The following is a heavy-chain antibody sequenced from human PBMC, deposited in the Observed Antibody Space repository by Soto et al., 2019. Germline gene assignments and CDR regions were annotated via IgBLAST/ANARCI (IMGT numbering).Heavy chain of an antibody. D-gene: IGHD3-9*01. CDR3: ARASLYDILTGFGSDYGMDV. J-gene: IGHJ6*02. CDR2: IWYDGSNK. Sequence: PGGSLRLSCAASGFTFSSYGMHWVRQAPGKGLEWVAVIWYDGSNKYYADSVKGRFTISRDNSKNTLYLQMNSLRAEDTAVYYCARASLYDILTGFGSDYGMDVWGQGTTVTVSS. V-gene: IGHV3-33*01. CDR1: GFTFSSYG.